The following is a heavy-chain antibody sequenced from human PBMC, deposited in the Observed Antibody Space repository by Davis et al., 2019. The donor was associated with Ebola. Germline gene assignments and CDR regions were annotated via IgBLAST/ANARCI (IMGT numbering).Heavy chain of an antibody. CDR3: ARGKMTTVTTFDY. V-gene: IGHV3-21*01. D-gene: IGHD4-17*01. Sequence: GGSLRLSCAASGFTFSSYEMNWVRQAPGKGLEWVSSISSSSSYIYYADSVKGRFTISRDNAKNSLYLQMNSLRDEDTAVYYCARGKMTTVTTFDYWGQGTLVTVSS. CDR1: GFTFSSYE. CDR2: ISSSSSYI. J-gene: IGHJ4*02.